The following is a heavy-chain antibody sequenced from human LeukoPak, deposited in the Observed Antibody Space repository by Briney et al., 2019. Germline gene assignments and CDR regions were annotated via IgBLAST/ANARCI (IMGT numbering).Heavy chain of an antibody. V-gene: IGHV1-8*03. D-gene: IGHD1-7*01. J-gene: IGHJ4*02. CDR1: GYTFTSYD. CDR3: ARSPISGNWNYANY. CDR2: MNPNSGNT. Sequence: ASVKVSCKASGYTFTSYDINWVRQATGQGLEWMGWMNPNSGNTGYAQKFQGRVTITRNTSISTAYMELSSLRSEDTAVYYCARSPISGNWNYANYWGQGTLVTVSS.